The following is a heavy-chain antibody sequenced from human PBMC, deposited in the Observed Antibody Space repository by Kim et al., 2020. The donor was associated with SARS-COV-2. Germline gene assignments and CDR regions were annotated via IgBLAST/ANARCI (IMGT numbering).Heavy chain of an antibody. CDR1: GGTFSSYA. Sequence: SVKVSCKASGGTFSSYAISWVRQAPGQGLEWMGGIIPIFGTANYAQKFQGRVTITADESTSTAYMELSSLRSEDTAVYYCARGGLSSGWPINYYGMDVWGQGTTVTVSS. J-gene: IGHJ6*02. V-gene: IGHV1-69*13. D-gene: IGHD6-19*01. CDR2: IIPIFGTA. CDR3: ARGGLSSGWPINYYGMDV.